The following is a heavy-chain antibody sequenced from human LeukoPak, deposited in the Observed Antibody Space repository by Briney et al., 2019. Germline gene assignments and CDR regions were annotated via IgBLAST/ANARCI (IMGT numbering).Heavy chain of an antibody. CDR2: MNPNSGNT. Sequence: VASVKVSCKASGYTFTSYDINWVRQATGQGLEWMGWMNPNSGNTGYAQKFQGRVTITRNTSISTAYMELSRLRSDDAAVYYCARDGYDSSGPDYWGQGTLVTVSS. D-gene: IGHD3-22*01. V-gene: IGHV1-8*03. J-gene: IGHJ4*02. CDR3: ARDGYDSSGPDY. CDR1: GYTFTSYD.